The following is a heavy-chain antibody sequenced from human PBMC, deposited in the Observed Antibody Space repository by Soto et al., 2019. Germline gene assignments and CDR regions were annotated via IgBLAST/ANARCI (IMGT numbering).Heavy chain of an antibody. V-gene: IGHV3-48*02. D-gene: IGHD5-18*01. CDR1: GFTFSSYS. CDR3: ARAGRGYSYGYFDY. J-gene: IGHJ4*02. CDR2: ISSSSNTI. Sequence: EVQLVESGGGLVQPGGSLRLSCAASGFTFSSYSMDWVRQAPGKGLEWVSYISSSSNTIYYADSVKGRFTISRDNDKNSLYLQMISLRDEDTAVYYCARAGRGYSYGYFDYWGQGTLVTVSS.